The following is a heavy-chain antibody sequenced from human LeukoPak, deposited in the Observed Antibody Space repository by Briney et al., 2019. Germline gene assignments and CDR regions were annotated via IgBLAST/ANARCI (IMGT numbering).Heavy chain of an antibody. CDR2: IFSSGGA. CDR3: ARVATPDVSSPLDF. D-gene: IGHD6-19*01. J-gene: IGHJ4*02. CDR1: GGSITGFF. Sequence: SETLSLTCAVSGGSITGFFWTWIRQPAGEGLQYIGRIFSSGGANYNPSLQSRVANSVDTSQNLFSLKLTSVTAADTAVYFCARVATPDVSSPLDFWGQGILVTVSS. V-gene: IGHV4-4*07.